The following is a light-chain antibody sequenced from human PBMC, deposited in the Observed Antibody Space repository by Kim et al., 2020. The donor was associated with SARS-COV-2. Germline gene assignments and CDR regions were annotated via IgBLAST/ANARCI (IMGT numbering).Light chain of an antibody. CDR2: ATS. J-gene: IGKJ1*01. V-gene: IGKV1-39*01. CDR1: QSISSY. CDR3: QQSYTFPWT. Sequence: DIQMTQSPSSLSASVGDRVTITCRASQSISSYLNWYQQKPGKVPKLLIYATSSLQSGVPSRFSGSGSGTDFTLSISSLQPEDFAAYHCQQSYTFPWTFGQGTKVDIK.